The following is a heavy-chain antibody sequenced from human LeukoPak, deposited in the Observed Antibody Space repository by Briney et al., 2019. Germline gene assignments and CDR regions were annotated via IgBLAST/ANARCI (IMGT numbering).Heavy chain of an antibody. D-gene: IGHD1-14*01. CDR3: ARVGLARIRPDPGHFDY. V-gene: IGHV4-31*03. CDR1: GGSISSGGSY. J-gene: IGHJ4*02. CDR2: IYYSGST. Sequence: SETLSLTCTVSGGSISSGGSYWSWIRQHPGKGLEWIGYIYYSGSTYYNPSLKSRVTISVDTSKNQFSLKLSSVTAADTAVYYCARVGLARIRPDPGHFDYWGQGTLVTVSS.